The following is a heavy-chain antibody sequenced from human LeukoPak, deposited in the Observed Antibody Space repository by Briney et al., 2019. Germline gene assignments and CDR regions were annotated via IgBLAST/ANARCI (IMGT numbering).Heavy chain of an antibody. CDR1: GGSISSGDYY. Sequence: SQTLSLTCAVSGGSISSGDYYWSWIRQPPGKDLEWIGYIYYSGSTYYNPSLKSRVTISVDTSKNQFSLKLSSVTAADTAVYYCARDLSAAAGTWAFDLWGRGTLVTVSS. V-gene: IGHV4-30-4*08. CDR2: IYYSGST. D-gene: IGHD6-13*01. CDR3: ARDLSAAAGTWAFDL. J-gene: IGHJ2*01.